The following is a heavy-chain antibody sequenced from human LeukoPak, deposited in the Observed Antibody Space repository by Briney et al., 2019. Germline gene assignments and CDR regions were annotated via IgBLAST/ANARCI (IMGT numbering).Heavy chain of an antibody. CDR1: GGSISSYY. CDR3: ARGAGYDSSGYYYYFDF. V-gene: IGHV4-4*07. J-gene: IGHJ4*02. D-gene: IGHD3-22*01. Sequence: PSETLSLTCTVSGGSISSYYWSWLRQPAGKGLEWIGRIYTSGSTNYNPSLKSRVTMSVDTSKNQLSLKLSSVAAADTAVYYCARGAGYDSSGYYYYFDFWGQGTLVTVSS. CDR2: IYTSGST.